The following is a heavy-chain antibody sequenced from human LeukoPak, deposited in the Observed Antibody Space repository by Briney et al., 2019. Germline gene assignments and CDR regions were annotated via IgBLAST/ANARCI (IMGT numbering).Heavy chain of an antibody. J-gene: IGHJ1*01. V-gene: IGHV1-18*01. Sequence: ASVKVSCKASGYTFISYGISWVRQAPGQGLEWMGWISAYNGNTNYAQKLQGRVTMTTDTYTSTTYIELRSLRSDDTAVYYCASSDGKYFQHWGQGTLVTVSS. CDR1: GYTFISYG. CDR3: ASSDGKYFQH. D-gene: IGHD1-1*01. CDR2: ISAYNGNT.